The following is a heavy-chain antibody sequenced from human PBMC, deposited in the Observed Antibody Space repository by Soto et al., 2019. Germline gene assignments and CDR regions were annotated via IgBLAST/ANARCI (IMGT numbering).Heavy chain of an antibody. D-gene: IGHD2-21*02. V-gene: IGHV3-53*01. Sequence: EVQLVESGGGLIQPGGSLRLSCAASGFTVSSNYMSWVRQAPGKGLEWVSVIYSGGSTYYADSVKGRFTISRDNSKNTLYLQMNSLSVEDTAVYYCARLDPYCGGDCSPPPFDYWGQGTLVTVSS. CDR3: ARLDPYCGGDCSPPPFDY. CDR1: GFTVSSNY. CDR2: IYSGGST. J-gene: IGHJ4*02.